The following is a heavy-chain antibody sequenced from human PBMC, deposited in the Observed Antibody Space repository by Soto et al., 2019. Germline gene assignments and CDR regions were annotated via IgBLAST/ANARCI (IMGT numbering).Heavy chain of an antibody. CDR2: IYYSGST. D-gene: IGHD3-16*01. CDR3: ARVIMTLAYGRDV. J-gene: IGHJ6*02. Sequence: QVQLQESGPGLVKPSQTLSLTCTVSGGSISSGGYYWSWIRQHPGQGLEWIGYIYYSGSTYYNPSLKRRVTISVDTSKNQFSLKLSSVTAAETAVYYLARVIMTLAYGRDVWGQGTTVTVSS. CDR1: GGSISSGGYY. V-gene: IGHV4-31*03.